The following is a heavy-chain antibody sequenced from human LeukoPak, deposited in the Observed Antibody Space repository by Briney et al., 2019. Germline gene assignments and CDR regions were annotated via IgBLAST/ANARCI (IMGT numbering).Heavy chain of an antibody. Sequence: PGGTLRLSCAASGYTFSSYGMAWIRQPPGKGLEWIGEINHSGSTNYNPSLKSRVTISVDTSKNQFSLKLSSVTAADTAVYYCARGLFLHYWGQGTLVTVSS. CDR3: ARGLFLHY. J-gene: IGHJ4*02. D-gene: IGHD3-3*01. CDR2: INHSGST. V-gene: IGHV4-34*01. CDR1: GYTFSSYG.